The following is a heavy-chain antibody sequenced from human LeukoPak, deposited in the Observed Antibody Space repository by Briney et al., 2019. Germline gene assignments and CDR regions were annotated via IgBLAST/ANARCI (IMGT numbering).Heavy chain of an antibody. CDR2: ISYDGSNK. J-gene: IGHJ4*02. CDR1: GFTFSGYA. Sequence: GGSLRLSCAASGFTFSGYAMHWVRQAPGKGLEWVAVISYDGSNKYYADSVKGRFTISRDNSKNTLYLQMNSLRAEDTAVYYCARVKSLYSSGWYSGLGYWGQGTLVTVSS. V-gene: IGHV3-30-3*01. D-gene: IGHD6-19*01. CDR3: ARVKSLYSSGWYSGLGY.